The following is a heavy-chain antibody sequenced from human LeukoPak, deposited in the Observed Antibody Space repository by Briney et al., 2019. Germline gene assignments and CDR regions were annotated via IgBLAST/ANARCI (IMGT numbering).Heavy chain of an antibody. CDR3: TRRVSATRWFDP. D-gene: IGHD2-15*01. CDR1: GLTLSSHW. J-gene: IGHJ5*02. CDR2: INIDGSTT. V-gene: IGHV3-74*01. Sequence: GGSLRLSRAASGLTLSSHWTHWVRHAPGKGLVWVSGINIDGSTTNYADSVKGRFTIYRDNAQNTLYLQMNSLRVEDTAVYYSTRRVSATRWFDPWGQGTLVTVSS.